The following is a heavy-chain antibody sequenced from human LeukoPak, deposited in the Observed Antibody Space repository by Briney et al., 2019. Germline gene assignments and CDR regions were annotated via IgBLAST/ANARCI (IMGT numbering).Heavy chain of an antibody. J-gene: IGHJ6*02. CDR3: ASSKKNYYYGMDV. D-gene: IGHD2/OR15-2a*01. Sequence: SQTLSLTCTVSGGSISSGGYYWSWIRQHPGKGLEWIGYIYYSGSTYYNPSLKSRVTISVDTSKNQFSLKLSSVTAADTAVYYCASSKKNYYYGMDVWGQGTTVTVSS. CDR1: GGSISSGGYY. CDR2: IYYSGST. V-gene: IGHV4-31*03.